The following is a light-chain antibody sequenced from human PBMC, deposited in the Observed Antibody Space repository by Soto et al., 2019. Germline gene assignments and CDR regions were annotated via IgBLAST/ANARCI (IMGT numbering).Light chain of an antibody. J-gene: IGKJ1*01. Sequence: EIVMTQSPATLSVSPGERATLSCRASQSVRSNLAWYQQKPGQAPRLLIYGASTRATGTPARFIGSGSGTEFTLTISSLQSEDFAVYYCQQYNRWPPWTFGQGTKVEIK. CDR3: QQYNRWPPWT. CDR1: QSVRSN. V-gene: IGKV3-15*01. CDR2: GAS.